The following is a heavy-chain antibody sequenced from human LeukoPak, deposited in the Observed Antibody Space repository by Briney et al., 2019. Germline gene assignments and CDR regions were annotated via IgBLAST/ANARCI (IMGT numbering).Heavy chain of an antibody. J-gene: IGHJ4*02. D-gene: IGHD6-19*01. CDR1: RFTFSSYA. CDR2: ISGSGGST. V-gene: IGHV3-23*01. Sequence: PGGSLRLSCAASRFTFSSYAMSWVRQAPGKGLEWVSAISGSGGSTYYADSVKGRFTISRDNSKNTLYLQMNSLRAEDTAVYYCAKFSGWDNSKDYWGQGTLVTVSS. CDR3: AKFSGWDNSKDY.